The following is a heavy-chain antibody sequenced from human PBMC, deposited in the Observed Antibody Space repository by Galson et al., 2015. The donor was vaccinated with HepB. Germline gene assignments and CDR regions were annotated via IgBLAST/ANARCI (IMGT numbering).Heavy chain of an antibody. V-gene: IGHV1-8*01. Sequence: SVKVSCKASGYTFTSYDINWVRQATGQGLEWMGWMNPNSGNTGYAQKFQGRVTMTRNTSISTAYMELSSLRSEDTAVYYCARAAVLNYYYYMDVWGKGTTVTVSS. CDR2: MNPNSGNT. CDR3: ARAAVLNYYYYMDV. D-gene: IGHD6-19*01. J-gene: IGHJ6*03. CDR1: GYTFTSYD.